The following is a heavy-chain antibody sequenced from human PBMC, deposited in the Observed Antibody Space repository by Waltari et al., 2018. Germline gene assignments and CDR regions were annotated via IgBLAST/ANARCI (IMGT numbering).Heavy chain of an antibody. J-gene: IGHJ5*02. CDR2: ACGDGAT. Sequence: QLQLQESGPGLVKPSGTLSLICAVSGDSMSTSDYWSWVRQPPGTGLEWIGQACGDGATNYTPSFASRVTMSLDTATYHFALKLTAATAADTALYYCARDRGRGLYRDTWGQGTLVTVSP. CDR1: GDSMSTSDY. D-gene: IGHD1-1*01. V-gene: IGHV4-4*02. CDR3: ARDRGRGLYRDT.